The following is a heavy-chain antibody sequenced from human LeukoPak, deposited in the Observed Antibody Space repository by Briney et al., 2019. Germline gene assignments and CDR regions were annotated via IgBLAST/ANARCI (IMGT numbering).Heavy chain of an antibody. J-gene: IGHJ4*02. V-gene: IGHV3-7*05. Sequence: GGSLRLPCAASGFTVNGRWMNWVRQAPGKGLEWVANISPDGSETYYLDSVKGRFTISRDSAKNSLSLQMGSLRVDDTAVYVCSGGPYWGQGTLVTVSS. CDR1: GFTVNGRW. CDR3: SGGPY. CDR2: ISPDGSET.